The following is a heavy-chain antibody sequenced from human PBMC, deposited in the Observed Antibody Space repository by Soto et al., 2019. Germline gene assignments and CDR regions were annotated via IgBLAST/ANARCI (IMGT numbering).Heavy chain of an antibody. D-gene: IGHD2-21*02. V-gene: IGHV1-3*01. CDR3: ARSIVVVTALDY. CDR2: INAGNGNT. J-gene: IGHJ4*02. CDR1: GYTFTSYA. Sequence: ASVKVSCKASGYTFTSYAMHWARQAPGQRLEWMGWINAGNGNTKYSQKFQGRVTITRDTSASTAYMELSSLGSEDTAVYYCARSIVVVTALDYWGQGTLVTVSS.